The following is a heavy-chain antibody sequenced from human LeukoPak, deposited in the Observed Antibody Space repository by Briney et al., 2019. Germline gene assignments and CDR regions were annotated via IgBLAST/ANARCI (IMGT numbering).Heavy chain of an antibody. CDR3: ARGSDTAMVLFYYFDY. CDR2: ISSSSSYI. J-gene: IGHJ4*02. CDR1: GFTFSSYS. V-gene: IGHV3-21*01. D-gene: IGHD5-18*01. Sequence: GGSLRLSCAASGFTFSSYSMNWVRQAPGKGLEWVSSISSSSSYIYYADSVKGRFTISRDNAKNSLYLQMNSLRAEDTAVYYCARGSDTAMVLFYYFDYWGQGTLVTVSS.